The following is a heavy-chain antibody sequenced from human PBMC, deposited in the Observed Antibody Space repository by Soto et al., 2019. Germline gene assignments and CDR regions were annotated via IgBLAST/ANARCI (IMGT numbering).Heavy chain of an antibody. Sequence: QAQLVESGGGVVLPGRSLRLSCVASGIDFNTYGMHWVRQAPGKGLEWVALIWYDGSNKEYGDSVKGRFTVSRDNSRNTVYLQMNGVRAEDTAVYYCARHFYPSGGDHGLDVWGQGTTVTVSS. D-gene: IGHD6-19*01. CDR3: ARHFYPSGGDHGLDV. V-gene: IGHV3-33*01. J-gene: IGHJ6*02. CDR1: GIDFNTYG. CDR2: IWYDGSNK.